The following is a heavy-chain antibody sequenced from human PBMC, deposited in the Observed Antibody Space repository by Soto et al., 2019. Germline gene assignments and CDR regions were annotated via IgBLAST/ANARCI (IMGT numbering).Heavy chain of an antibody. Sequence: SEPLSLPYTVSGGSISSHYWSWIRQPQGKGLEWIGYIYYSGSTNYNPSLKSRVTISVDTSKNQFSLKLSSVTAADTAVYYCARAGYSSSWYEPYYYYYGMDVWGQGTTVTVSS. CDR3: ARAGYSSSWYEPYYYYYGMDV. D-gene: IGHD6-13*01. CDR1: GGSISSHY. CDR2: IYYSGST. V-gene: IGHV4-59*11. J-gene: IGHJ6*02.